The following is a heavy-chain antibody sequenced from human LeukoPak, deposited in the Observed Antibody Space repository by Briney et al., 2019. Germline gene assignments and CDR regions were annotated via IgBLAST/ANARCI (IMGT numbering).Heavy chain of an antibody. J-gene: IGHJ6*02. Sequence: ASVKVSCKASGYTFTSYDINWVRQATGQGLEWMGWMNPNSGNTGYAQKFQGRVTMTRNTSMSTAYMELSSLRSEDTAVYYCARGQSSSSWFRYYYYYYGMDVWGQGTTVTVSS. CDR1: GYTFTSYD. CDR3: ARGQSSSSWFRYYYYYYGMDV. CDR2: MNPNSGNT. D-gene: IGHD6-13*01. V-gene: IGHV1-8*01.